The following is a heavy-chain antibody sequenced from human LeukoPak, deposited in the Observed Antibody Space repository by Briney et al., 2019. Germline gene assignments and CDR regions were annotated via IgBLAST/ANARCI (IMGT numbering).Heavy chain of an antibody. CDR2: IIPIFGTA. D-gene: IGHD6-6*01. CDR3: ARAGLGWQLVDY. Sequence: SVKVSCKASGGTFSSYAISWVRQAPGQGLEWMGGIIPIFGTANYAQKFQGRVTITADESTSTAYMELRSLRSDDTAVYYCARAGLGWQLVDYWGQGTLVTVSS. J-gene: IGHJ4*02. CDR1: GGTFSSYA. V-gene: IGHV1-69*13.